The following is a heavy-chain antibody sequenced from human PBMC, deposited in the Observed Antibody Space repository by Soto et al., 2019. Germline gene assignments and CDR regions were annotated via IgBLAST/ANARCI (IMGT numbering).Heavy chain of an antibody. CDR1: GFTFSSYA. Sequence: QVQLVESGGGVVQPGRSLRLSCAASGFTFSSYAMHWVRQAPGKGLEWVAVISYDGSNKYYADSVKGRFTISRDNSKNTLYLQMNSLRAEDTAVYYCARDGRGYSGYDWRYYYYYGMDVWGQGTTVTVSS. CDR3: ARDGRGYSGYDWRYYYYYGMDV. CDR2: ISYDGSNK. V-gene: IGHV3-30-3*01. D-gene: IGHD5-12*01. J-gene: IGHJ6*02.